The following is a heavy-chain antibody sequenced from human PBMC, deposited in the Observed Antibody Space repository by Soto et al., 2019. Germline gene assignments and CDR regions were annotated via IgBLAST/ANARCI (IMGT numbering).Heavy chain of an antibody. J-gene: IGHJ4*02. D-gene: IGHD3-10*01. V-gene: IGHV3-11*06. CDR3: ARVPFGDYYFDY. CDR2: IGSTNSYT. CDR1: GFTSSDYY. Sequence: GGSLRLSCAASGFTSSDYYMSWIRQAPGKGLEWVSYIGSTNSYTAYADSVMGRFTISRDDAKNSLFLQLNNLRAEGTAVYYCARVPFGDYYFDYWGQGTLVTVSS.